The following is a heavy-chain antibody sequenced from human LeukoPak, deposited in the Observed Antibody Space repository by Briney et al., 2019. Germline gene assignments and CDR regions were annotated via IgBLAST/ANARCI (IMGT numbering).Heavy chain of an antibody. CDR3: ARVNYYGSESYYNVWYFDY. V-gene: IGHV4-38-2*02. CDR2: FYHSGST. Sequence: SETLSLTCTVSGYSISAISNWGWIRQSPGKGLEWIGSFYHSGSTYYNPSLKSRVTISVDTSKNQFSLKLSSVTAADTAVYYCARVNYYGSESYYNVWYFDYWGQGTLVTVPS. J-gene: IGHJ4*02. CDR1: GYSISAISN. D-gene: IGHD3-10*01.